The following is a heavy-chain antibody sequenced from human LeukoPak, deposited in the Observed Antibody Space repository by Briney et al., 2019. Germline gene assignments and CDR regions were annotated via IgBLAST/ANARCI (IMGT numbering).Heavy chain of an antibody. Sequence: PGGSLRLSCAASGFTFSSYWMHWVRQAPGKGLVWVSRINSDGSSTSYADSVRGRFSISRDNAKNTLYLQMNSLRAEDTAVYYCAKSGYNRFDYWGQGTLVTVSS. CDR3: AKSGYNRFDY. CDR2: INSDGSST. V-gene: IGHV3-74*01. J-gene: IGHJ4*02. D-gene: IGHD5-24*01. CDR1: GFTFSSYW.